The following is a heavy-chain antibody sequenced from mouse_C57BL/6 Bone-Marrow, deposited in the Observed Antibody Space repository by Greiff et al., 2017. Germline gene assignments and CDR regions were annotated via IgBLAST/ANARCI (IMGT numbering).Heavy chain of an antibody. CDR2: IDPSSGGT. CDR3: ARPSITTVPYYFDY. Sequence: VQLQQPGAELVKPGASVKLSCTASGYTFTSYWMHWVRQRPGRGLEWIGRIDPSSGGTKYTEKFKSKATLSVDKPSSTAYMQLSSLPSEDSAVFYCARPSITTVPYYFDYWGQGTTLTVSS. D-gene: IGHD1-1*01. J-gene: IGHJ2*01. CDR1: GYTFTSYW. V-gene: IGHV1-72*01.